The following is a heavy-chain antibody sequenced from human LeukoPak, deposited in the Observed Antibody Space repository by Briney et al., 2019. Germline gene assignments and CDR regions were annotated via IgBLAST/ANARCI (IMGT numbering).Heavy chain of an antibody. CDR1: GFTFSSYA. CDR2: ISYDRSNK. D-gene: IGHD4-17*01. CDR3: ARDLRDIANTVTTKDGVYYYGMDV. J-gene: IGHJ6*02. V-gene: IGHV3-30-3*01. Sequence: PGGSLRLSCAASGFTFSSYAMHWVRQAPGKGLEWVAVISYDRSNKYYADSVKGRFTISRDNSKNTLYLQMNSLRAEDTAVYYCARDLRDIANTVTTKDGVYYYGMDVWGQGTTVTVSS.